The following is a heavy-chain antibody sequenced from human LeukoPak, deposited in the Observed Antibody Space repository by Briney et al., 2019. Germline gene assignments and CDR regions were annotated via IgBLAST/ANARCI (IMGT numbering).Heavy chain of an antibody. CDR3: ASGYEDY. CDR2: INPDSGGT. D-gene: IGHD5-12*01. Sequence: SSVKVSCKASGYTFTDYYIHWVRQAPGQGLEWMGRINPDSGGTNYAQKFKGRVTMTRDTAISTAYMELSRLRSDDTAVYYCASGYEDYWGQGTLVTVTS. V-gene: IGHV1-2*06. J-gene: IGHJ4*02. CDR1: GYTFTDYY.